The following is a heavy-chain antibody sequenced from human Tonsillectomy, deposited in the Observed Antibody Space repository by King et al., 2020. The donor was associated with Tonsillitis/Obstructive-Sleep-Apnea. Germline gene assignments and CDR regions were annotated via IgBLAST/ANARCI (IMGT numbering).Heavy chain of an antibody. CDR1: GFTFNSYT. J-gene: IGHJ3*02. D-gene: IGHD4-17*01. CDR2: ITGSGFST. CDR3: AKGHGDDYAFDI. V-gene: IGHV3-23*04. Sequence: VQLVESGGGLIPPGGSLRLSCAASGFTFNSYTMSWVRQAPGKGLEWVSTITGSGFSTYYADSVKGRFTISRDNSKNTLHLQMNSLRADDTAVYYCAKGHGDDYAFDIWGQGAMVTVSS.